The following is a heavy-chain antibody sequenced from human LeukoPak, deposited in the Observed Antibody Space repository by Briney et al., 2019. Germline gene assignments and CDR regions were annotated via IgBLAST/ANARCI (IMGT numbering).Heavy chain of an antibody. J-gene: IGHJ4*02. CDR3: ARDSGEYSGSYSFDY. Sequence: GASVKVSCKASGYTFTGYYMHWVRQAPGQGLEWMGWINPNSGGTNYAQKFQGRVTMTRDTSISTAYMELRSLRSDDTAVYYCARDSGEYSGSYSFDYWGQGTLVTVSS. D-gene: IGHD1-26*01. CDR2: INPNSGGT. V-gene: IGHV1-2*02. CDR1: GYTFTGYY.